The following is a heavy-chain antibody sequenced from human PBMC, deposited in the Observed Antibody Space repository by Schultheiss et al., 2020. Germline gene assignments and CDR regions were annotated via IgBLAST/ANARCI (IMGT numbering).Heavy chain of an antibody. V-gene: IGHV4-34*01. J-gene: IGHJ6*02. CDR2: INHSGST. CDR3: ARVATMVQGVRVLSGMDV. D-gene: IGHD3-10*01. Sequence: SETLSLTCAVYGGSFSGYYWSWIRQPPGKGLEWIGEINHSGSTNYNPSLKSRVTISVDTSKNQFSLKLSSVTAADTAVYYCARVATMVQGVRVLSGMDVWGQGTTVTVAS. CDR1: GGSFSGYY.